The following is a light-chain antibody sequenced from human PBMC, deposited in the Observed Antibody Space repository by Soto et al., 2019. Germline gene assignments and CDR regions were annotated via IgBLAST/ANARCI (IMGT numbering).Light chain of an antibody. Sequence: DIVMTQYPDSLAVSLGERATINCKSSQSVLYSSNNKNYLAWYQQKPGQPPKLLIYWASTRESGVPDRFSGSWSGTDFTLTISSLQAEDVAVYYCQQYYSTPYTFGQRTKLEIK. CDR3: QQYYSTPYT. CDR1: QSVLYSSNNKNY. CDR2: WAS. J-gene: IGKJ2*01. V-gene: IGKV4-1*01.